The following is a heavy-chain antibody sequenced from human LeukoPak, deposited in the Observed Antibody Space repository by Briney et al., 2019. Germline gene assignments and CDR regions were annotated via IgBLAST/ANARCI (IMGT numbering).Heavy chain of an antibody. Sequence: ASVKVSCKASGYTVTSYYMHWVRQAPGQGLEWMGTMNPSGGTTSYAQKLQGRVTMTRDTSTSTVYMELNSLRSEDTAVYYCARGEYGSGSSQPFGYWGQGTLVIVSS. V-gene: IGHV1-46*01. J-gene: IGHJ4*02. CDR2: MNPSGGTT. D-gene: IGHD3-10*01. CDR3: ARGEYGSGSSQPFGY. CDR1: GYTVTSYY.